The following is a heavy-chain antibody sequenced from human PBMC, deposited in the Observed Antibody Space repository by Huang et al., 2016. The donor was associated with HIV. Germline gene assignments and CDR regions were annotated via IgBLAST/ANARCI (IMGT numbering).Heavy chain of an antibody. CDR1: GGSISSSSYY. V-gene: IGHV4-39*01. CDR2: IYYSGST. Sequence: QLQLQESGPGLVKPSETLSLTCTVSGGSISSSSYYWGWIRQPPGKGLGWIGIIYYSGSTYHNPSLKSRVTISVDTSKNQFSLKLSAVTAADTAVYYCARLPGYCSGGSCYSDYYYGMDVWGQGTTVTVSS. CDR3: ARLPGYCSGGSCYSDYYYGMDV. J-gene: IGHJ6*02. D-gene: IGHD2-15*01.